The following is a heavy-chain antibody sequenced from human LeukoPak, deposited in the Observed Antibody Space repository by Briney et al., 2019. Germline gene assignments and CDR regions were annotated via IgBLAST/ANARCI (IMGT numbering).Heavy chain of an antibody. Sequence: GASVKVSCKASGYTFTSYGISWVRQATGQGLEWMGWMNPNSGNTGYAQRFQGRVTMTRNTSISTAYMELSSLRSEDTAVYYCARLRYFDQEWFDPWGQGTLVTVSS. CDR3: ARLRYFDQEWFDP. D-gene: IGHD3-9*01. J-gene: IGHJ5*02. V-gene: IGHV1-8*02. CDR1: GYTFTSYG. CDR2: MNPNSGNT.